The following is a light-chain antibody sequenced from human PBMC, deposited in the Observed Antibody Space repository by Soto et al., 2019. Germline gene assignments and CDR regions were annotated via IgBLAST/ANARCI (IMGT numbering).Light chain of an antibody. CDR1: RSVSNNF. Sequence: DTVLTQSPGTLSLSPGERATLSCRASRSVSNNFLAWYQQKHGQAPRLLIYVSSSRATGIPDRFSGSGSGTDFTLTISRLEPEDFAVYFCQQYGSSRPHNFGQGNKVEIK. CDR3: QQYGSSRPHN. V-gene: IGKV3-20*01. J-gene: IGKJ2*01. CDR2: VSS.